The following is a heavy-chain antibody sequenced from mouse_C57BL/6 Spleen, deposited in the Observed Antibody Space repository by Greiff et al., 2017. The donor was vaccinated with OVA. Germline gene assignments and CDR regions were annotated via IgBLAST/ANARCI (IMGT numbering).Heavy chain of an antibody. J-gene: IGHJ3*01. V-gene: IGHV1-52*01. CDR2: IDPSDSET. D-gene: IGHD2-2*01. CDR1: GYTFTSYW. Sequence: VQLQQPGAELVRPGSSVKLSCKASGYTFTSYWMHWVKQRPIQGLEWIGNIDPSDSETHYNQKFKDKATLTVDKSSSTAYMQLSSLTSEDSAVSGYASSVMVTSGVFAYWGQGTLVTVSA. CDR3: ASSVMVTSGVFAY.